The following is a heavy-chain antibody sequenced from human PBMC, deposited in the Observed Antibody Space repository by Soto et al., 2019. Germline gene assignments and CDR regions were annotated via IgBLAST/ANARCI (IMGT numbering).Heavy chain of an antibody. D-gene: IGHD3-16*01. CDR3: VKFRGRAYPYYYMDV. Sequence: DVQLLESGGGLAQRGGSLRLSCAASGFSFSTYGMTWVRQAPGKGLEWVSYGGSGGSTYYADSVKGRFTISRDNPKNTLYLQMNSLRAEDTAVYYCVKFRGRAYPYYYMDVWGNGTTVTVSS. V-gene: IGHV3-23*01. CDR2: GGSGGST. J-gene: IGHJ6*03. CDR1: GFSFSTYG.